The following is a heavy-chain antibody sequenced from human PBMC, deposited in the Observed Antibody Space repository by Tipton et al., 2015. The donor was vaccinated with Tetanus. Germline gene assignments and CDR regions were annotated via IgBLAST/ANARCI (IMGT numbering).Heavy chain of an antibody. CDR2: INHSGST. CDR3: ARGGGTVGSIPLYSWLDP. J-gene: IGHJ5*02. CDR1: GGSFSGYY. Sequence: PGLVKPSETLSLICGVYGGSFSGYYWSRIRQPPGKGLEWIGEINHSGSTNYNPSLKSRITMSVDASKNQFSLKLSSVTAADTAVYYCARGGGTVGSIPLYSWLDPWGQGTLVTVSS. D-gene: IGHD1-26*01. V-gene: IGHV4-34*10.